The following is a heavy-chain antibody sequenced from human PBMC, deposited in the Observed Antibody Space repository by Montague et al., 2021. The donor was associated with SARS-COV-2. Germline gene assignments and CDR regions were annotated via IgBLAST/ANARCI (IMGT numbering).Heavy chain of an antibody. D-gene: IGHD5-12*01. Sequence: SETLSLTCTVSGGSISSYYWSWIRQPPGKGLEWIGYIYYSGSTNYNPSLKSRVTISVDTSKNQFSLKLSSVTAADTAAYYCARREWLRGGFDYWGQGTLVTVSS. V-gene: IGHV4-59*08. J-gene: IGHJ4*02. CDR3: ARREWLRGGFDY. CDR1: GGSISSYY. CDR2: IYYSGST.